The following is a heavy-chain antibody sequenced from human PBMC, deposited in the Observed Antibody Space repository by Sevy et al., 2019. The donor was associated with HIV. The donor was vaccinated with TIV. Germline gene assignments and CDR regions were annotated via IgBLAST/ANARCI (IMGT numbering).Heavy chain of an antibody. V-gene: IGHV3-21*01. CDR2: ISTSSSFI. D-gene: IGHD1-26*01. CDR3: AGLFKWELKHDYCSGMDV. CDR1: GNTFSSYS. Sequence: GGSLRLSCAASGNTFSSYSMNWVRQAPGKGLEWVSSISTSSSFIYYADSVKGRFTISRDNAKNSMYLQMNSLRAEDTAAYYCAGLFKWELKHDYCSGMDVWGQGTTVTVSS. J-gene: IGHJ6*02.